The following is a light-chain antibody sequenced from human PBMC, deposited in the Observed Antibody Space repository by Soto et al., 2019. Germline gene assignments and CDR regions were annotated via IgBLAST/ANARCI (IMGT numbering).Light chain of an antibody. V-gene: IGKV3-20*01. Sequence: EIVLTQSPGTLSLSPGARATLSCRASQSVSSSYLAWYQQKPGQAPRLLIYGASSRATGIPDRLSGSWSGTDFTLTISRLEPEDFAVYYCQQYGISYTFGQGTKLEIK. J-gene: IGKJ2*01. CDR2: GAS. CDR1: QSVSSSY. CDR3: QQYGISYT.